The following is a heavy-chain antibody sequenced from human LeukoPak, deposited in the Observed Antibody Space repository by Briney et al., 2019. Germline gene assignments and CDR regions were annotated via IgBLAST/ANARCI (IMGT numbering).Heavy chain of an antibody. V-gene: IGHV1-18*01. D-gene: IGHD3-10*01. CDR1: GYTFTSYG. CDR2: ISAYNGNT. J-gene: IGHJ4*02. Sequence: ASVKVSCKASGYTFTSYGSSWVRQAPGQGLEWMGWISAYNGNTNYAQKLQGRVTMTTDTSTSTAYMELRSLRYDDTGVYYCARSPTYYYGSGSYFYWGQGTLVTVSS. CDR3: ARSPTYYYGSGSYFY.